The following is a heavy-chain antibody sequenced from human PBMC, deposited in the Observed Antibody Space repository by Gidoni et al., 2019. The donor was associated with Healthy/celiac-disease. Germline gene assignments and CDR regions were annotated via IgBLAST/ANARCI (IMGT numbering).Heavy chain of an antibody. D-gene: IGHD3-10*01. CDR3: ARGHGWFGELLGWFDP. Sequence: QVQLVQSGAEVKQPGASVKVSCKASGYTFTSYYMHWVRQAPGQGLEWMGIINPSGGSTSYAQKFQGRVTMTRDTSTSTVYMELSSLRSEDTAVYYCARGHGWFGELLGWFDPWGQGTLVTVSS. CDR2: INPSGGST. CDR1: GYTFTSYY. V-gene: IGHV1-46*01. J-gene: IGHJ5*02.